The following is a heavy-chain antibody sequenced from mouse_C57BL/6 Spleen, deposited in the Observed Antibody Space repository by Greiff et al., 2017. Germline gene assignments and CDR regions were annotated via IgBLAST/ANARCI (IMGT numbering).Heavy chain of an antibody. V-gene: IGHV1-74*01. CDR3: ARRGYYGSLAY. CDR1: GYTFTSYW. Sequence: VQLQQSGAELVKPGASVKMSCKASGYTFTSYWMDWVKQRPGQGLEWIGNIYPADGDTNYNQKFKGKATLTVDKSSSTAYMQLSSLTSEDSAVYSGARRGYYGSLAYWGQGTLLTVSA. D-gene: IGHD2-1*01. J-gene: IGHJ3*01. CDR2: IYPADGDT.